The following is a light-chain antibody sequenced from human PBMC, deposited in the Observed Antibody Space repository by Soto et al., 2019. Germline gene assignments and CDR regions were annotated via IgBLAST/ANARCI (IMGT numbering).Light chain of an antibody. CDR1: QDITHY. Sequence: DVEVTQSPASLSASVGDRVTITCRASQDITHYLNWYQQKPGRAPKLLISDASNLHTGVPSRFSGSGSGTYFSLTITSLQPEDVATYYCQHYDNLPPYTFGQGTYL. J-gene: IGKJ2*01. CDR2: DAS. CDR3: QHYDNLPPYT. V-gene: IGKV1-33*01.